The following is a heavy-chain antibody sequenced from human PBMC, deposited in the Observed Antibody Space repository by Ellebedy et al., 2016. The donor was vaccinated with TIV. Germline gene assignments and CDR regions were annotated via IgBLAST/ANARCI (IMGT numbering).Heavy chain of an antibody. CDR3: ARQGPIVVVTAIPGRPPLTNGMDV. CDR2: IYPGDSDT. J-gene: IGHJ6*02. Sequence: GESLKISXKGSGYSFTSYWIGWVRQMPGKGLEWMGIIYPGDSDTRYSPSFQGQVTISADKSISTAYLQWSSLKASDTAMYYCARQGPIVVVTAIPGRPPLTNGMDVWGQGTTVTVSS. D-gene: IGHD2-21*02. CDR1: GYSFTSYW. V-gene: IGHV5-51*01.